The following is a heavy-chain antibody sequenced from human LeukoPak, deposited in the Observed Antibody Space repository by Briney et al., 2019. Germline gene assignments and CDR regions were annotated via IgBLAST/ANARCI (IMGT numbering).Heavy chain of an antibody. CDR3: ARAQEDYYGSGSYYAGTPFDY. CDR1: GGSISSYY. Sequence: SETLSLTCTVSGGSISSYYWSWIRQPPGKGLEWIGYIYYSGITNYNSSLKRRVTISVDTSKNQFSLKLSSVTAADTAVYYCARAQEDYYGSGSYYAGTPFDYWGQGTLVTVSS. V-gene: IGHV4-59*01. J-gene: IGHJ4*02. CDR2: IYYSGIT. D-gene: IGHD3-10*01.